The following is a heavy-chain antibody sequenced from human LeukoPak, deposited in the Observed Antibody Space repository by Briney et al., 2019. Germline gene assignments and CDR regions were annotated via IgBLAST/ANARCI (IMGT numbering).Heavy chain of an antibody. CDR2: IRTTGSTI. D-gene: IGHD4-17*01. J-gene: IGHJ4*02. CDR3: ARGNDYGDYVPWYYFDY. CDR1: GFTVSDYY. V-gene: IGHV3-11*01. Sequence: GGSPRLSCAASGFTVSDYYMSWIRQAPGKGLEWVSYIRTTGSTIYSADSVKGRFTISWDNARNTLYLHMNSLRAEDTAVYYCARGNDYGDYVPWYYFDYWGQGTLVTVSS.